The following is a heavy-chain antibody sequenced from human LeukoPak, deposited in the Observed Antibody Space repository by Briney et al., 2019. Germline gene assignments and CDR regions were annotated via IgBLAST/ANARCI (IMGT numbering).Heavy chain of an antibody. CDR1: GFTFSSYA. J-gene: IGHJ4*02. CDR2: ISGSGGST. D-gene: IGHD6-13*01. CDR3: AKANRGYSSSWYDY. V-gene: IGHV3-23*01. Sequence: PGGSLRLSCAASGFTFSSYAMGWVRQAPGKGLEWVSAISGSGGSTYYADSVKGRFTISRDNSKNTLYLQMNSLRAEDTAVYYCAKANRGYSSSWYDYWGQGTLVTVSS.